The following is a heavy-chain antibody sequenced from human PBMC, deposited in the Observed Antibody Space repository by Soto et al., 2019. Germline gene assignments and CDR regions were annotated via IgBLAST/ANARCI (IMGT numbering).Heavy chain of an antibody. CDR3: ARSPKTDSSGYPIPLNWFDP. V-gene: IGHV4-39*01. Sequence: QLQLQESGPGLVKPSETLSLTCTVSGGSISSSSYYWGWIRQPPGKGLEWIGSIYYSGSTYYHPSLKSRVTISVDTSKNQSSLKLSSVTAADTAVYYCARSPKTDSSGYPIPLNWFDPWGQGTLVTVSS. D-gene: IGHD3-22*01. CDR1: GGSISSSSYY. CDR2: IYYSGST. J-gene: IGHJ5*02.